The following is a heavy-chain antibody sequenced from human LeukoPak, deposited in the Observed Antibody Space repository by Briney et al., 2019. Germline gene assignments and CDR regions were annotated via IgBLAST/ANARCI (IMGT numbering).Heavy chain of an antibody. V-gene: IGHV4-59*08. CDR1: GGSISNYY. Sequence: SETLSLTCTVSGGSISNYYWSWIRQPPGKGLEWIGYIYYSGSTYYNPSLKSRVTISVDTSKNQFSLKLSSVTAADTAVYYCASLNYYDSSGYYSYWGQGTLVTVSS. CDR2: IYYSGST. CDR3: ASLNYYDSSGYYSY. D-gene: IGHD3-22*01. J-gene: IGHJ4*02.